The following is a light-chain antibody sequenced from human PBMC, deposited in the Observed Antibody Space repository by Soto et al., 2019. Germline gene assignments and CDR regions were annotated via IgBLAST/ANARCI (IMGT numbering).Light chain of an antibody. CDR1: ESLVYSDGNIC. J-gene: IGKJ1*01. V-gene: IGKV2-30*01. CDR2: KVS. CDR3: MQGTHWPPA. Sequence: VVLTQSPLSLPVTLGQPASISCRSSESLVYSDGNICLFWFQQRPGQSPRRLISKVSDRDSGVPDRFSGSGSDTEFTLKISSVEAEDVGVYYCMQGTHWPPAFGQGTKVDI.